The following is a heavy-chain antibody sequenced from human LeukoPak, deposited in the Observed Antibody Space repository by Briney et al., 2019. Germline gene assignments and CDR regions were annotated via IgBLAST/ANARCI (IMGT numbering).Heavy chain of an antibody. J-gene: IGHJ4*02. CDR1: GGSISSYY. CDR2: IYTSGST. V-gene: IGHV4-4*07. Sequence: SETLSLTCTVSGGSISSYYWSWIRQPARKGLEWIGRIYTSGSTNYNPSLKSRVTMSVDTSKNQFSLKLSSVTAADTAVYYCARDSNCSGGSCYAPLDYWGQGTLVTVSS. CDR3: ARDSNCSGGSCYAPLDY. D-gene: IGHD2-15*01.